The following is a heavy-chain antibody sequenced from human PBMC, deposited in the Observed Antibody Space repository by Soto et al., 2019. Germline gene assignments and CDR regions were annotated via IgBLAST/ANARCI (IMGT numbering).Heavy chain of an antibody. CDR2: IWSDGNKE. CDR3: ARDRNGGWFHMDV. V-gene: IGHV3-33*01. J-gene: IGHJ6*02. D-gene: IGHD6-19*01. Sequence: QVQLVESGGGVSQPGGSLRLSVVGLGFPSGLYALLWARQAPGKGLGWVAVIWSDGNKESYADSVKGRFPISRDNSKDTLYLEMNSLRVEDTAVYFCARDRNGGWFHMDVWGQGTTVSVSS. CDR1: GFPSGLYA.